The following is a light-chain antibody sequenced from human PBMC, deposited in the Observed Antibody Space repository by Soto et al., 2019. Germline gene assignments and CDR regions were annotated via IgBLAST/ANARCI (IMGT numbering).Light chain of an antibody. CDR2: DVD. CDR1: SSDVGGYNY. Sequence: QSVLTQPASVSGSPGQSITISCTGTSSDVGGYNYVSWYQQYPGEAPKLMIYDVDTRPSGVSNRFSGSKSGNTASLTISGLQADDESDYYCSSYTISNTLVFGSGTKVTVL. J-gene: IGLJ1*01. V-gene: IGLV2-14*01. CDR3: SSYTISNTLV.